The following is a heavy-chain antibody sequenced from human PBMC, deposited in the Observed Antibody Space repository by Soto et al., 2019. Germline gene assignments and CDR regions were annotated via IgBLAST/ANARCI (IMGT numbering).Heavy chain of an antibody. J-gene: IGHJ4*02. CDR1: GGSISSGDYY. Sequence: QVQLQESGPGLVKPSQTLSLTCTVSGGSISSGDYYWSWIRQPPGKGLEWIGYIYYSGSTYYNPSLKSRVTISVDTSKNQFSLKLSSVTAAXXXXXXXXXXXXXXXYFDYWGQGTLVTVSS. CDR2: IYYSGST. CDR3: XXXXXXXXYFDY. V-gene: IGHV4-30-4*01.